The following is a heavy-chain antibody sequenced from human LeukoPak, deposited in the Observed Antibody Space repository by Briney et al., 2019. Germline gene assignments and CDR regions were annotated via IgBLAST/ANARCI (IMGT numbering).Heavy chain of an antibody. J-gene: IGHJ4*02. V-gene: IGHV1-24*01. CDR1: GYTLTELS. CDR3: ATFIAAAGRRYYFDY. Sequence: ASVKVSCKVSGYTLTELSMHWVRQAPGKGLEWMGGFDPEDGETIYAQKFQGRVIMTEDTSTDTAYMELSSLRSEDTAVYYCATFIAAAGRRYYFDYWGQGTLVTVSS. CDR2: FDPEDGET. D-gene: IGHD6-13*01.